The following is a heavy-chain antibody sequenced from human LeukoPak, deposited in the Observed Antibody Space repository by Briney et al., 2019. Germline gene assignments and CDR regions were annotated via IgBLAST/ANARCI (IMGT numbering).Heavy chain of an antibody. V-gene: IGHV3-48*01. CDR1: GFTFSRYS. CDR2: ISSSSTI. Sequence: PGGSLRLSCAASGFTFSRYSMNWVRQAPGKGLEWISYISSSSTIYYADSVKGRFTISRDNAKNSLYLQMNSLRAEDTAVYYCARDSPPDYWGQGTLVTVSS. J-gene: IGHJ4*02. CDR3: ARDSPPDY.